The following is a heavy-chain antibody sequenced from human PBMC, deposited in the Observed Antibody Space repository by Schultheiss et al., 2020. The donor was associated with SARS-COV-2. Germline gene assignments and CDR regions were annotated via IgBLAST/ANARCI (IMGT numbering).Heavy chain of an antibody. CDR3: ARGGRAVVIAIRRVGLWFDP. Sequence: SQTLSLTCTVSGGSVSSGSYYWSWIRQPAGKGLEWIGRIYTSGSTNYNPSLKSRVTISVDTSKNQFSLKLSSVTAADTAVYYCARGGRAVVIAIRRVGLWFDPWGQGTLVTVSS. V-gene: IGHV4-61*02. CDR1: GGSVSSGSYY. CDR2: IYTSGST. J-gene: IGHJ5*02. D-gene: IGHD2-21*01.